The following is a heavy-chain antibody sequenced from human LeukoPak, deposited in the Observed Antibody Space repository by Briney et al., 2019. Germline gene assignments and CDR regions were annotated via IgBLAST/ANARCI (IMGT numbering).Heavy chain of an antibody. D-gene: IGHD3-9*01. Sequence: GGSLRLSCAASGFTFSSYSMNWVRQAPGKGLEWVSAISGSGGSTYYADSVKGRFTISRDNSKNTLYLQMNSLRAEDTAVYYCARERGVLYYDILTGYYDYWGQGTLVTVSS. V-gene: IGHV3-23*01. CDR3: ARERGVLYYDILTGYYDY. CDR1: GFTFSSYS. J-gene: IGHJ4*02. CDR2: ISGSGGST.